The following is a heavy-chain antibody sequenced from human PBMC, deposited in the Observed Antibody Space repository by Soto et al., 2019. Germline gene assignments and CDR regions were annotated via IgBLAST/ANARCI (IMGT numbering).Heavy chain of an antibody. CDR1: GFYISSYY. CDR3: ARFGSIAVTRFDY. CDR2: IYSSGST. Sequence: SETLSLTCTVSGFYISSYYWNWIRQPPGKGLEWIGYIYSSGSTNYNPSLKSRLTMSVDTSKNQFSLNLTSVTAADTAVYYCARFGSIAVTRFDYWGQGVLVTVSS. D-gene: IGHD6-19*01. V-gene: IGHV4-59*08. J-gene: IGHJ4*02.